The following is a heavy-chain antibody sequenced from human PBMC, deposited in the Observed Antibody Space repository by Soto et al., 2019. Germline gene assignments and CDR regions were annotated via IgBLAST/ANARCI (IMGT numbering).Heavy chain of an antibody. D-gene: IGHD3-10*01. CDR1: GGSVSSGSYY. Sequence: TLSLTCTVSGGSVSSGSYYWSWIRQPPGKGLEWIGYIYYSGSTNYNPSLKSRVTISVDTSKNQFSLKLSSVTAAGTAVYYCASLPVGWFGELSHFDYWGQGTLVTVSS. CDR3: ASLPVGWFGELSHFDY. J-gene: IGHJ4*02. V-gene: IGHV4-61*01. CDR2: IYYSGST.